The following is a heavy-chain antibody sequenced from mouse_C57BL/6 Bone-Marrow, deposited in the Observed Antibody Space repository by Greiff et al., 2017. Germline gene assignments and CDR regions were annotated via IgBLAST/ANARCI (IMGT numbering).Heavy chain of an antibody. D-gene: IGHD2-1*01. J-gene: IGHJ2*01. CDR1: GYTFTSYG. CDR2: IYPRSGNT. Sequence: VKLQQSGAELARPGASVKLSCKASGYTFTSYGISWVKQRTGQGLEWIGEIYPRSGNTYYNEKFKGKATLTADKSSSTAYMELRSLTSEDSAVYFCARSELYYGHYWGQGTTLTVSS. CDR3: ARSELYYGHY. V-gene: IGHV1-81*01.